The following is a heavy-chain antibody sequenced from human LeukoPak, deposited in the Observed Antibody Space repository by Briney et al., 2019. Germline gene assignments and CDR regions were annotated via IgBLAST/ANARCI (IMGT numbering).Heavy chain of an antibody. CDR2: IYHSGST. J-gene: IGHJ4*02. V-gene: IGHV4-38-2*02. CDR1: GYSISSGYY. D-gene: IGHD3-10*01. CDR3: ASDPYYYGSGKGQY. Sequence: SETLSLTCTVSGYSISSGYYWGWIRQPPGKGLEWIGSIYHSGSTYYNPSLKSRVTISVDTSKNQFSLKLSSVTAADTAVYYCASDPYYYGSGKGQYWGQGTLVTVSS.